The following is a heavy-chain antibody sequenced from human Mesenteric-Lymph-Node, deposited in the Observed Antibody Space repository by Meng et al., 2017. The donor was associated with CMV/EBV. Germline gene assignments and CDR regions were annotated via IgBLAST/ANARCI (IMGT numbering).Heavy chain of an antibody. Sequence: SETLSLTCAVYGGSFSGYYWSWFRQHPGKGLEWIGYIYYSGSTYYNPSLKSRMTISVDTSKNQFSLGLSSVTAADTAVYYCARDRDGYNHFDYWGQGALVTVSS. J-gene: IGHJ4*02. CDR3: ARDRDGYNHFDY. CDR1: GGSFSGYY. V-gene: IGHV4-34*09. D-gene: IGHD5-24*01. CDR2: IYYSGST.